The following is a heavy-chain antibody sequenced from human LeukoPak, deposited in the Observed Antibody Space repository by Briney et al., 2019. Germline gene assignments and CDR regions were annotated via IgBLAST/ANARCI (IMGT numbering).Heavy chain of an antibody. CDR2: INPNSGGT. CDR1: GYTFTSYG. V-gene: IGHV1-2*02. D-gene: IGHD5-12*01. Sequence: ASVKVSCKASGYTFTSYGISWVRQAPGQGLEWMGWINPNSGGTNYAQKFQGRVTMTRDTSISTAYMELSRLRSDDTAVYYCARDNSGYDYTFDYWGQGTLVTVSS. CDR3: ARDNSGYDYTFDY. J-gene: IGHJ4*02.